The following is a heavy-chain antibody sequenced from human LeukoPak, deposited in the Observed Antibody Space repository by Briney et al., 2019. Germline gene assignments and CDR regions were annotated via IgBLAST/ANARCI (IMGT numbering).Heavy chain of an antibody. CDR2: IYHSGST. Sequence: SETLSLTCTVSGYSISSGYYWGWIRQPPGKGLEWIGSIYHSGSTYYNPSLKSRVTISVDTSKNQFSLKLSSVTAADTAVYYCARDSSGYIGYWGQGTLVTLSS. D-gene: IGHD3-22*01. CDR3: ARDSSGYIGY. CDR1: GYSISSGYY. V-gene: IGHV4-38-2*02. J-gene: IGHJ4*02.